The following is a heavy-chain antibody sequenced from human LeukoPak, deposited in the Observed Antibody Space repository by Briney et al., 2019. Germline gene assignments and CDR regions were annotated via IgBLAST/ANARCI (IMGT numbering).Heavy chain of an antibody. CDR1: GGSISSSSYY. CDR2: IYYSGST. CDR3: ARGDYGSGIYIDS. Sequence: SETLSLTCTVSGGSISSSSYYWGWIRQPPGKGLEWIGSIYYSGSTYYNPSLKSRVTISVGTSKNQFSLKLTSVTAADTAVYYCARGDYGSGIYIDSWGRGTLVTVSS. V-gene: IGHV4-39*07. D-gene: IGHD3-10*01. J-gene: IGHJ4*02.